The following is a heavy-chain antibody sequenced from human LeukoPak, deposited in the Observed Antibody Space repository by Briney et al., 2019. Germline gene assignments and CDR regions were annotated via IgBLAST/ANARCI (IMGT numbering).Heavy chain of an antibody. CDR2: INHSGST. Sequence: SETLSLTCAVYGGSSSGYYWSWIRQPPGKGLEWIGEINHSGSTNYNPSLKSRVTISVDTSKNQFSLKLSSVTAADTAVYYCARGDLRRITMVRGVIGGTAGLDYWGQGTLVTVSS. J-gene: IGHJ4*02. CDR1: GGSSSGYY. V-gene: IGHV4-34*01. D-gene: IGHD3-10*01. CDR3: ARGDLRRITMVRGVIGGTAGLDY.